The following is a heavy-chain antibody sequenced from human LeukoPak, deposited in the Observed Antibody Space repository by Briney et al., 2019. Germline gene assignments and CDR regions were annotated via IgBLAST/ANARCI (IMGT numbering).Heavy chain of an antibody. Sequence: GGSLRLSCAASGFTFSSFEMNWVRQVPGKGLEWVSYIDSSGRTMYYGDSVRGRFTISRDNAKNSLFLQINSLRAEDTAVYYCAREGGGTYLDAFDIWGQGTVVTVSS. CDR1: GFTFSSFE. V-gene: IGHV3-48*03. CDR2: IDSSGRTM. J-gene: IGHJ3*02. D-gene: IGHD1-26*01. CDR3: AREGGGTYLDAFDI.